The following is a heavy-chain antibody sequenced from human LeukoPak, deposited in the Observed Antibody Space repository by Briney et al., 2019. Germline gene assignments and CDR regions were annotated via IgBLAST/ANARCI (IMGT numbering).Heavy chain of an antibody. V-gene: IGHV1-69*10. CDR3: ARGEYVVRGAYGYFDL. Sequence: SVTVSCKASGGTFSSYVISWVRQAPGQGLEWMGQIIPMFGIANCAQKFQGRVTITADKSTSTVYMELSSLRSEDTAVYYCARGEYVVRGAYGYFDLWGRGTLVTVSS. D-gene: IGHD3-10*01. CDR2: IIPMFGIA. CDR1: GGTFSSYV. J-gene: IGHJ2*01.